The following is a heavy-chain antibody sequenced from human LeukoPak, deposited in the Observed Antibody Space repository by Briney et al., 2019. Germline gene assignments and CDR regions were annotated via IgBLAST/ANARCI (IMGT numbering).Heavy chain of an antibody. V-gene: IGHV3-21*01. Sequence: GGSLRLSCAASGFTFSSYSMNWVRQAPGKGLEWVSSISSSSYIYYADSVKGRFTISRDNAKNSLYLQMNSLRAEDTAVYYCASPYSSRWYELCYWGQGTLVTVSS. CDR3: ASPYSSRWYELCY. CDR2: ISSSSYI. D-gene: IGHD6-13*01. J-gene: IGHJ4*02. CDR1: GFTFSSYS.